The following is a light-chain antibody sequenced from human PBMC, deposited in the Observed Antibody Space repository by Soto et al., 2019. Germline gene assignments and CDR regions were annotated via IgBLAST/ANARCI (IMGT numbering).Light chain of an antibody. V-gene: IGKV1-5*01. Sequence: DIQMTQSPSTLSASVGDRVTITCWASQSISSWLAWYQQKPGKAPKLLIYDASSLESGVPSRFSGSGSGTEFTLTISSLQPDDFATYYCQQYNSYSPITFGQGTRLEIK. CDR2: DAS. J-gene: IGKJ5*01. CDR3: QQYNSYSPIT. CDR1: QSISSW.